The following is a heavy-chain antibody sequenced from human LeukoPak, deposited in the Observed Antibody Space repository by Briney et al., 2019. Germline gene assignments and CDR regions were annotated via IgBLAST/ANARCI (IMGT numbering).Heavy chain of an antibody. Sequence: SETLSLTCTVSGASISSYYWSWLRQPAGKGLEWIGRMYTSGSTKYKPSLKSRVTISVDNSKNQFSLKLNSVTAADTAVYYCARDHYGSGTYKSYFDYWGQGTQVTVSS. V-gene: IGHV4-4*07. CDR2: MYTSGST. CDR3: ARDHYGSGTYKSYFDY. D-gene: IGHD3-10*01. CDR1: GASISSYY. J-gene: IGHJ4*02.